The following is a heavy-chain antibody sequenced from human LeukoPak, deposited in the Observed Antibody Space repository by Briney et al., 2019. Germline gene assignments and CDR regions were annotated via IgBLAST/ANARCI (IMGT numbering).Heavy chain of an antibody. CDR2: FDPENGET. Sequence: ASVKVSCKVSGYTLTEISMYWVRQAPGKGLEWMGRFDPENGETLYAQKFQGRVTMTEDTSTDTAYMELSSLRYEDTAVYFCARGPIGAPDYYFDYWGQGTLVTVSS. D-gene: IGHD3-10*01. CDR1: GYTLTEIS. J-gene: IGHJ4*02. V-gene: IGHV1-24*01. CDR3: ARGPIGAPDYYFDY.